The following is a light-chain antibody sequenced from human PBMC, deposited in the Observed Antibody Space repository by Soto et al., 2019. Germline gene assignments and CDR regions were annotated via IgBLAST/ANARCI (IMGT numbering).Light chain of an antibody. CDR2: DAS. Sequence: EIVMTQSPATLSVSPGERATLSCRASQSVGSNLAWYQQKPGQAPRLLIYDASNRATGIPARFSGSGSGTDFTLTITSLEPEDFAVYYCQQRSNWPSTFGGGTKVDIK. V-gene: IGKV3-11*01. CDR3: QQRSNWPST. J-gene: IGKJ4*01. CDR1: QSVGSN.